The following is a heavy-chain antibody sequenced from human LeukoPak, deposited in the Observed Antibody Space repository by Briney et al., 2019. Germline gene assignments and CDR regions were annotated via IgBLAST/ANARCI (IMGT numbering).Heavy chain of an antibody. D-gene: IGHD3-3*01. CDR2: INHSGSA. CDR3: ARVYYDFWSGYYTDSYYYYMDV. Sequence: SETLSLTCAVYGGSFSGYYWSWVRQPPGKGLEWIGEINHSGSANYNPSLKSRVTISVDTSKNQFSLKLSSVTAADTAVYYCARVYYDFWSGYYTDSYYYYMDVWGKGTTVTVSS. CDR1: GGSFSGYY. V-gene: IGHV4-34*01. J-gene: IGHJ6*03.